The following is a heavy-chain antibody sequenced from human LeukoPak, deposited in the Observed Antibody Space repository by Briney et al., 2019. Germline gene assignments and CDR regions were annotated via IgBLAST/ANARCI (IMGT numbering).Heavy chain of an antibody. V-gene: IGHV3-30*04. CDR1: GFTFSSYE. CDR3: ARDWSTYSSSWYGGFDY. D-gene: IGHD6-13*01. CDR2: ISYDGSNK. J-gene: IGHJ4*02. Sequence: GGSLRLSCAASGFTFSSYEMNWVRQAPGKGLEWVAVISYDGSNKYYADSVKGRFTISRDNSKNTLYLQMNSLRAEDTAVYHCARDWSTYSSSWYGGFDYWGQGTLVTVSS.